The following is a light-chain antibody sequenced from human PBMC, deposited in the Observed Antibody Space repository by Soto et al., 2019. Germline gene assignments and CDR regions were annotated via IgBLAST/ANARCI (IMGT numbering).Light chain of an antibody. J-gene: IGKJ1*01. CDR1: QTISSY. Sequence: DIQMTQSPSSLSASVGDRVTITCRASQTISSYLNWYQQKPRKAPKLLIYAASSLQSGVPSRFSGRGSGTDFTLTISSLQPEDFATYYCQQSYSAPPTFGQGTKVEVK. CDR2: AAS. CDR3: QQSYSAPPT. V-gene: IGKV1-39*01.